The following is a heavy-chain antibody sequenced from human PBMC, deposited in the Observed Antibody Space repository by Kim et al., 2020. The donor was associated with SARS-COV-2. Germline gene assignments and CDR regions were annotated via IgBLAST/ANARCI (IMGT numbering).Heavy chain of an antibody. Sequence: KFQGRGTITADESTSTAYMELSSLRSEDTAVYYCARVLRFLEQKNYGMDVWGQGTTVTVSS. CDR3: ARVLRFLEQKNYGMDV. D-gene: IGHD3-3*01. V-gene: IGHV1-69*01. J-gene: IGHJ6*02.